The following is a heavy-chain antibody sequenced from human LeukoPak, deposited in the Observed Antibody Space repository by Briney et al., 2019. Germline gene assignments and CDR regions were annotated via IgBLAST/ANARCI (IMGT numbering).Heavy chain of an antibody. CDR2: ISTTGTTI. CDR3: ARVWQDYSGVDY. CDR1: GFTFSAYH. J-gene: IGHJ4*02. Sequence: GGSLRLSCAASGFTFSAYHINWVRQAPGKGLEWISYISTTGTTIHYADSVKGRFAISRDNAKSSLYLQMNSLRDEDTAMYYCARVWQDYSGVDYWGQGTLVTVSS. V-gene: IGHV3-48*02. D-gene: IGHD2-21*01.